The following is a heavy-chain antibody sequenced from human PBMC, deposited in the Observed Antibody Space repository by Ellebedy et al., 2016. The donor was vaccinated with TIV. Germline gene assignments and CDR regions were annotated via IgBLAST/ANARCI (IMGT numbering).Heavy chain of an antibody. J-gene: IGHJ4*02. CDR2: ISYDGSNK. CDR3: ARDHLGGGYLDY. Sequence: GESLKISCAASGFTFSSYAMHWVRQAPGKGLEWVAVISYDGSNKYYADSVKGRFTISRDNSKNTLYLQMNSLRAEDTAVYYCARDHLGGGYLDYWGQGTLVTVSS. D-gene: IGHD3-16*01. V-gene: IGHV3-30*01. CDR1: GFTFSSYA.